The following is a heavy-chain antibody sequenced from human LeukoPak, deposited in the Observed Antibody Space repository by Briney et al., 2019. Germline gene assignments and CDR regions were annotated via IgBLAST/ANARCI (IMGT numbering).Heavy chain of an antibody. Sequence: SETLSLTRTVSGGSISGDCWSWSRQPPRKGLEWIGYIYYSGSINYNPSLKSRVTISIDTSKNQFYVRLKSVTAADTAVYYCARLNYDWVDLWGQGTLVSVSA. J-gene: IGHJ5*02. CDR3: ARLNYDWVDL. D-gene: IGHD3-16*01. V-gene: IGHV4-59*12. CDR2: IYYSGSI. CDR1: GGSISGDC.